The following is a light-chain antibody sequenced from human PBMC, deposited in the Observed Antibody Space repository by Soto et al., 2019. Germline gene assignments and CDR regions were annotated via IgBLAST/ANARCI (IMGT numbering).Light chain of an antibody. Sequence: QSALTQPASVSGSPGQSITISCTGTSTDVGANNYVSWYQQHPCRAPKVMIYDVTNLRSGVSSRFSGSKSGNTASLTISGLQAEDEADSYCYSHVDATPGVFGGGTKLTVL. V-gene: IGLV2-14*01. J-gene: IGLJ2*01. CDR1: STDVGANNY. CDR2: DVT. CDR3: YSHVDATPGV.